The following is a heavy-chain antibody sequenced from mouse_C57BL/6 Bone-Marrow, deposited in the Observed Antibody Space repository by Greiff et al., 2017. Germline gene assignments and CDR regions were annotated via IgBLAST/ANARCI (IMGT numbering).Heavy chain of an antibody. D-gene: IGHD1-1*01. Sequence: VQLQQSGAELVKPGASVKLSCKASGYTFTSYWMQWVKQRPGQGLEWIGEIDPSDSYTNYNQKFKGKATLTVDTSSSTAYMQLSSLTSEDSAVYYCALYYGSSRGYWYFDVWGTGTTVTVSS. V-gene: IGHV1-50*01. CDR3: ALYYGSSRGYWYFDV. CDR1: GYTFTSYW. J-gene: IGHJ1*03. CDR2: IDPSDSYT.